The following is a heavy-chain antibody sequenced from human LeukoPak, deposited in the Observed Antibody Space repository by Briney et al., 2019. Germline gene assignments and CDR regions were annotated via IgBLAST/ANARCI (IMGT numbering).Heavy chain of an antibody. J-gene: IGHJ4*02. D-gene: IGHD4/OR15-4a*01. CDR1: GFTVSSNY. CDR3: ARALPRLWWFHFDY. CDR2: IYSGGST. Sequence: PGGSLRLSCAASGFTVSSNYMSWVRQAPGKGLEWVSVIYSGGSTYYADSVKGRFTISRDNSKNTLYLQMNSLRAEDTAVYYCARALPRLWWFHFDYWGQGTLVTVSS. V-gene: IGHV3-53*01.